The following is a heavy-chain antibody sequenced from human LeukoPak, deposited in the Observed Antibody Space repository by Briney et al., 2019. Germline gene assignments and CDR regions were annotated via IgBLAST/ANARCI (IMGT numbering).Heavy chain of an antibody. CDR1: GFTFSSYS. J-gene: IGHJ3*02. D-gene: IGHD4-17*01. V-gene: IGHV3-21*01. CDR2: ISSSSSYI. CDR3: ARGYGGAFDI. Sequence: GGSLRLSCAASGFTFSSYSMNWVRQAPGRGLEWVSPISSSSSYIYYADSVKGRFTISRDNAKNSLYLQMNSLRAEDTAVYYCARGYGGAFDIWGQGTMVTVSS.